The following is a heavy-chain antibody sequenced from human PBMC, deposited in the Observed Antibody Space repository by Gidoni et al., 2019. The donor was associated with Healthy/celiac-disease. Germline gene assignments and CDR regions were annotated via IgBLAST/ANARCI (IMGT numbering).Heavy chain of an antibody. CDR3: ARGPQETYYDILTGYYFGGLDI. CDR2: IKQDGSEK. Sequence: EVQLVESGGGLVQPGGSLSLSCAASGFTFSSYWMSWVRQAPGKGLEWVANIKQDGSEKYYVDSVKGRFTISRDNAKNSLYLQMNSLRAEDTAVYYCARGPQETYYDILTGYYFGGLDIWGQGTLVTVSS. V-gene: IGHV3-7*01. D-gene: IGHD3-9*01. CDR1: GFTFSSYW. J-gene: IGHJ4*02.